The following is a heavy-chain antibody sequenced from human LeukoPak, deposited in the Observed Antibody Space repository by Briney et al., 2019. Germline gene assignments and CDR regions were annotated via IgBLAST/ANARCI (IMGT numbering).Heavy chain of an antibody. D-gene: IGHD6-19*01. CDR3: AREEAEQWLVLPDYYYYMDV. CDR2: IYTSGST. CDR1: GGSISSYY. V-gene: IGHV4-4*07. Sequence: PSETLSLTCTVSGGSISSYYWSWIRQPAGKGLEWIGRIYTSGSTNYNPSLKSRVTMSVDTSKNQFSLKLSSVTAADTAVYYCAREEAEQWLVLPDYYYYMDVWGKGTTVTVSS. J-gene: IGHJ6*03.